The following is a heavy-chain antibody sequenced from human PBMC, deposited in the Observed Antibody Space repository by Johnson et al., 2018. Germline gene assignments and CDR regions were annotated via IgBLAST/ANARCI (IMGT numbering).Heavy chain of an antibody. CDR3: ARVGRGEDSYGRDV. J-gene: IGHJ6*02. CDR2: LFHTGRP. CDR1: GGSISGFS. Sequence: QVQLQESGPGLVKPSETLSLTCTVSGGSISGFSWTWIRQPPGKGLEWLGYLFHTGRPTYNPSLKHIITMSVDTSNPQFSLTLTSLTAADSAVYFCARVGRGEDSYGRDVWGQGTTIIVSS. D-gene: IGHD3-10*01. V-gene: IGHV4-59*12.